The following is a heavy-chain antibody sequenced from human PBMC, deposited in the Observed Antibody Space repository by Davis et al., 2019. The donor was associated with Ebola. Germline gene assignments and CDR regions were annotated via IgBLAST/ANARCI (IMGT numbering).Heavy chain of an antibody. J-gene: IGHJ6*02. D-gene: IGHD3-3*01. CDR2: IIPILGKG. CDR3: AREGSPSFGVDV. CDR1: GYTFTNYY. Sequence: AASVKVSCKASGYTFTNYYMHWVRQAPGQGLEWMGRIIPILGKGDYAQKFQDRVTITADRSSSTAYMELRSLRSEDTATYYCAREGSPSFGVDVWGQGTTVTVSS. V-gene: IGHV1-69*04.